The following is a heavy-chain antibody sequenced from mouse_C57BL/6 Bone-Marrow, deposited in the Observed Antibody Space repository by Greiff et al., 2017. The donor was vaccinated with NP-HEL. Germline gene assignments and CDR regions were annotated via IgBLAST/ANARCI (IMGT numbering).Heavy chain of an antibody. CDR2: IDPSDSYT. CDR3: ARDWYFDV. CDR1: GYTFTSYW. V-gene: IGHV1-50*01. J-gene: IGHJ1*03. Sequence: VQLQQSGAELVKPGASVKLSCKASGYTFTSYWMQWVKQRPGQGLEWIGEIDPSDSYTHYNQKFKGKATLTVDTSSSTAYMQLSSLTSEDSAVYYCARDWYFDVWGTGTTVTVSS.